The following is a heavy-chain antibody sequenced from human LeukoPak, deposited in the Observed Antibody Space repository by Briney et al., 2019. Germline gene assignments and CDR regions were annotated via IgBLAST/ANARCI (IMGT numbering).Heavy chain of an antibody. CDR2: ISSSSSYI. J-gene: IGHJ4*02. D-gene: IGHD4-17*01. Sequence: RGSPRHSCAASGFTFSSYSVNWVRQAPGKGLEWVSSISSSSSYIYYADSVKGRFTISRDNAKNSLYLQMNSLRAEDTAVYYCARDFSYGDYDEYWGQGTLVTVSS. CDR3: ARDFSYGDYDEY. CDR1: GFTFSSYS. V-gene: IGHV3-21*01.